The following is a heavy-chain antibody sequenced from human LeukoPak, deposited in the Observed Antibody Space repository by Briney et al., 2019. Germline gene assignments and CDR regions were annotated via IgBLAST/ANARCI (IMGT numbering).Heavy chain of an antibody. CDR3: ARWDSSSWFDP. Sequence: SETLSLTCTVSGGSISSSSYYWGWIRQPPGKGLEWIGSIYYSGSTYYNPSLKSRVTISVDTSKNQFSLKLSSVTAADTAVYYCARWDSSSWFDPWGQGTLVTVSS. CDR2: IYYSGST. J-gene: IGHJ5*02. D-gene: IGHD6-13*01. CDR1: GGSISSSSYY. V-gene: IGHV4-39*01.